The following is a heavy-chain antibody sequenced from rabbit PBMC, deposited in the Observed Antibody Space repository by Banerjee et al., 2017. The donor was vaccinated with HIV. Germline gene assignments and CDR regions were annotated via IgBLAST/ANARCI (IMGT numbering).Heavy chain of an antibody. V-gene: IGHV1S47*01. J-gene: IGHJ4*01. CDR1: GSDISSNA. Sequence: QEQLEESGGGLVKPEGSLTLTCKASGSDISSNAMCWVRQAPGKGLELIACIYSSNGDKWYASWVNGRFTISRSTSLNTVDLKMTSLTVADTATYFCARDRDGDAGYGSLALWGPGTLVTV. CDR2: IYSSNGDK. D-gene: IGHD7-1*01. CDR3: ARDRDGDAGYGSLAL.